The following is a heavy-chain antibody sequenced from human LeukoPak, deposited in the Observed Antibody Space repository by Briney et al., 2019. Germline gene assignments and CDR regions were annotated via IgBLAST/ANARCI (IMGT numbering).Heavy chain of an antibody. CDR1: GFKLRTYW. CDR3: ARYPGYYYYGMDV. J-gene: IGHJ6*02. Sequence: PGGSLRLSCAVTGFKLRTYWIHWVRHSPGRGLEWVEGINGDGSRISYAGFVRGRFTISRNHAKNTAYLQMNSLTAEDTALYYCARYPGYYYYGMDVWGQGTTVVVSS. V-gene: IGHV3-74*01. CDR2: INGDGSRI.